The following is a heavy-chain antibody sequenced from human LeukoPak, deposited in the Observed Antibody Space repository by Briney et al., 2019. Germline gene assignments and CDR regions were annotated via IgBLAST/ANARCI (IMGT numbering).Heavy chain of an antibody. CDR3: ARGGDYGSGNWFDP. J-gene: IGHJ5*02. Sequence: ASVKVSRKASGYTFTSYDINRVRQATAQGLEWMGWMNPNSGNTGYAQNFHGRDTMTRNTSISKAYMGLSSLGSEDTAVYYCARGGDYGSGNWFDPWGQGTLVTVS. D-gene: IGHD3-10*01. V-gene: IGHV1-8*01. CDR2: MNPNSGNT. CDR1: GYTFTSYD.